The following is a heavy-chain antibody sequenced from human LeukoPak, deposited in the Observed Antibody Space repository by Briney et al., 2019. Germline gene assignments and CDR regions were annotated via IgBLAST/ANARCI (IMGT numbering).Heavy chain of an antibody. CDR3: ASMARGYSYGYHYFDY. J-gene: IGHJ4*02. CDR2: INHSGST. V-gene: IGHV4-34*01. D-gene: IGHD5-18*01. CDR1: GGSFSGYY. Sequence: SETLSLTCAVYGGSFSGYYWSWIRQPPGKGLEWIGEINHSGSTNYNPSLKSRVTISVDTSKNQFSLKLSSVTAADTAVYYCASMARGYSYGYHYFDYWGQGTLVTVSS.